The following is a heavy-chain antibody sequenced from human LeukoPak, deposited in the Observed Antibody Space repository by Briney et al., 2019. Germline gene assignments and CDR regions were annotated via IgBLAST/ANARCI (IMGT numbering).Heavy chain of an antibody. CDR1: VVTFSSYA. Sequence: GGSLRLSSAASVVTFSSYAMSGVSDGPEKGHESVSAISGSGGSTYYADSVKGRFTISRDNSKNTLYLQMNSLRAEDTAVYYCAKDSAPYYDFWSGYYPPDYWGQGTLVTVSS. CDR2: ISGSGGST. V-gene: IGHV3-23*01. CDR3: AKDSAPYYDFWSGYYPPDY. D-gene: IGHD3-3*01. J-gene: IGHJ4*02.